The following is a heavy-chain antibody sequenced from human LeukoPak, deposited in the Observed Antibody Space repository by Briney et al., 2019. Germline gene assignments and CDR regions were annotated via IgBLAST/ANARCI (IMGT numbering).Heavy chain of an antibody. D-gene: IGHD6-6*01. CDR1: GGSISSATYY. CDR2: ISYSGST. J-gene: IGHJ5*02. Sequence: PSETLSLTCTVSGGSISSATYYWSWIRQHPGKGLEYIGYISYSGSTYYNPSLKSRLTISVDTSKNQFSLKLSSVTAADTAVYYCARRLAARPTWFDPWGQGTLVTVSS. V-gene: IGHV4-31*03. CDR3: ARRLAARPTWFDP.